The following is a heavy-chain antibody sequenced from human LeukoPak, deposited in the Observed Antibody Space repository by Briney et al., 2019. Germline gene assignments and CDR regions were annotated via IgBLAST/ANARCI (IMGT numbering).Heavy chain of an antibody. Sequence: PSQTLSLTCTVSGGSISSGSYYWSWVRQPAGKGLEWIGRMSTTGSTIYNPSLKSRVTISVDTSKNQFSLKLSSVTAADTAVYYCARTGVPAAMGAYYFDYWGQGTLVTVSS. D-gene: IGHD2-2*01. V-gene: IGHV4-61*02. CDR3: ARTGVPAAMGAYYFDY. J-gene: IGHJ4*02. CDR1: GGSISSGSYY. CDR2: MSTTGST.